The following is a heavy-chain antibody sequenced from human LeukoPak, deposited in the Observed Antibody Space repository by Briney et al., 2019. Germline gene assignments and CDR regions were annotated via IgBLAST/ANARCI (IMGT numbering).Heavy chain of an antibody. V-gene: IGHV4-30-2*01. Sequence: SQTLSLTCAVSGGSISTAGFSWSWIRQPPGAGLEWIGYIFHSGGTHYNPSLNSRVTISVDRSKNQFSLNLSSLTAADTAVYYCARGDYFGSGSYGVFDIWGQGTTVTVSS. J-gene: IGHJ3*02. CDR2: IFHSGGT. D-gene: IGHD3-10*01. CDR1: GGSISTAGFS. CDR3: ARGDYFGSGSYGVFDI.